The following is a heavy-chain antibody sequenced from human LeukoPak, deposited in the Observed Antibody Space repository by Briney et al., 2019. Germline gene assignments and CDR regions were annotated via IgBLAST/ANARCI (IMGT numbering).Heavy chain of an antibody. J-gene: IGHJ5*02. CDR1: GGSISSGGYY. D-gene: IGHD2-2*01. Sequence: TLSLTCTVSGGSISSGGYYWNWIRQHPGKGLEWIGYIYYSGSTYYNPSLKSRVTISVDTSKNQFSLKLSSVTAADTAVYYCARERYCSSTSCYAENWFDPWGQGTLVTVSS. CDR3: ARERYCSSTSCYAENWFDP. CDR2: IYYSGST. V-gene: IGHV4-31*03.